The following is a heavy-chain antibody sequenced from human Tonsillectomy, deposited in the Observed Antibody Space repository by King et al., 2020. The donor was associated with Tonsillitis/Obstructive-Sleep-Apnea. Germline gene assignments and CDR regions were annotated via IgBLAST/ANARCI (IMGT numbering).Heavy chain of an antibody. V-gene: IGHV3-33*06. CDR3: VKDHCGGNCYSDPYFDY. CDR2: IWYDGSEK. CDR1: GFSFSTYG. Sequence: VQLVESGGGVVQPGRSLRLSCAASGFSFSTYGMHWVRQAPGKGLEGVAVIWYDGSEKYYADSVKGRFTISRDNSKNTVYLEMSSLRAEDTALYYCVKDHCGGNCYSDPYFDYWGQGTLVTVSS. D-gene: IGHD2-21*01. J-gene: IGHJ4*02.